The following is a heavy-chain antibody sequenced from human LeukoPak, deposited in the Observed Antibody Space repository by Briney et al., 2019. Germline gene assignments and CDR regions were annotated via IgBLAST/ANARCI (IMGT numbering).Heavy chain of an antibody. CDR1: GFTFSSYW. V-gene: IGHV3-7*01. CDR2: IKQDGSEK. CDR3: ARTFDYRDAAEYFQH. Sequence: GGSLRLSCAASGFTFSSYWMSWVRQAPGKGLEWVANIKQDGSEKYYVDSVKGRFTISRDNAKNSLYLQMNSLRAEDTAVYYCARTFDYRDAAEYFQHWGQGTLVTVSS. D-gene: IGHD4-11*01. J-gene: IGHJ1*01.